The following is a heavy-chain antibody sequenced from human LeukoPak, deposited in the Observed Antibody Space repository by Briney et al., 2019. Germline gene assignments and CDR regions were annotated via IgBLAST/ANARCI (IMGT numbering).Heavy chain of an antibody. CDR3: ARYITMVRGVRPEYAFDP. J-gene: IGHJ5*02. CDR2: INHSGST. CDR1: GGSFSGYY. D-gene: IGHD3-10*01. Sequence: PSETLSLTCAVYGGSFSGYYWSWIRQPPGKGLEWIGEINHSGSTNYNPSLKSRVTISVDTSKNQFSLKLSSVTAADTAVYYCARYITMVRGVRPEYAFDPWGQGTLVTFSS. V-gene: IGHV4-34*01.